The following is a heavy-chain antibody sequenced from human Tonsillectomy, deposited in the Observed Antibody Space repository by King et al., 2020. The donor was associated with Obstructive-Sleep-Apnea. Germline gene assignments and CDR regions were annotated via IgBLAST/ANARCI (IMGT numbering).Heavy chain of an antibody. CDR3: ARAGGGYSYGYSDY. CDR2: IYYSGST. CDR1: GGSISSYY. D-gene: IGHD5-18*01. V-gene: IGHV4-59*08. J-gene: IGHJ4*02. Sequence: QLQESGPGLVKPSETLSLTCTVSGGSISSYYWSWIRQPPGKGLEWIGYIYYSGSTNYNPSLKSRVTISVDTSKNQFSLKLSSVTAADTAVYYCARAGGGYSYGYSDYWGQGTLVTVSS.